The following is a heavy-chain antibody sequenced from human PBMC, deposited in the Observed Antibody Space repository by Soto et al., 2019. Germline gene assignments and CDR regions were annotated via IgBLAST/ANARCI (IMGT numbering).Heavy chain of an antibody. CDR3: ARGYSSSWAPYYSGMDV. V-gene: IGHV4-59*01. Sequence: SETLSLTCTVSGSISSYYWSWIRQPPGKGLEWIGYIYYSRSAHYSPSLKSRVTISVDTSKNQISLKLSSVTAADAAVYYCARGYSSSWAPYYSGMDVWGQGTTVTV. J-gene: IGHJ6*02. D-gene: IGHD2-2*01. CDR1: GSISSYY. CDR2: IYYSRSA.